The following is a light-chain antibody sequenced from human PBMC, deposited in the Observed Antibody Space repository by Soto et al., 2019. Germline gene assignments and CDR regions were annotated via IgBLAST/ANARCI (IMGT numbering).Light chain of an antibody. Sequence: EIVLTQSPGTLSLSPGERATLSRRASQTVGSNYLAWYQQKPGQAPRLLIYGASSRATGIPDRFSGSGSGTDFALTITRLEPEDFAVYYCQQYGTSPTWTFGQGTKVEF. V-gene: IGKV3-20*01. CDR1: QTVGSNY. CDR3: QQYGTSPTWT. J-gene: IGKJ1*01. CDR2: GAS.